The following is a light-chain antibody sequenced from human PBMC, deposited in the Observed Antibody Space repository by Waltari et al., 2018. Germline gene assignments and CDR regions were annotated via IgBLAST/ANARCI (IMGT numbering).Light chain of an antibody. V-gene: IGKV1-33*01. Sequence: DIQMTQSPSSLSASVGDRVTITCQASQDISNYLNWYQQKPGKAPKLLIYDASNLETGVPSSFSGSGSGTDFTFTISSLQPEDISTYDCQQYDNLPFTFGPGTKVDIK. CDR2: DAS. J-gene: IGKJ3*01. CDR3: QQYDNLPFT. CDR1: QDISNY.